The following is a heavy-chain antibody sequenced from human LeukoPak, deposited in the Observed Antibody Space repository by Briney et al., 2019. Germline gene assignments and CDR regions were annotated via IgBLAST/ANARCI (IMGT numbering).Heavy chain of an antibody. CDR2: IKSDGKT. V-gene: IGHV3-74*01. D-gene: IGHD3-22*01. Sequence: GGSLRLSCAASGFTFSRYWMHWVRQAPGKGLVWVSRIKSDGKTNYADSVKGRFTISRDNAKNTVSLQMDSLRAEDTGVYYCARAPSEVGGYYPEYFRHWGQGTLVTVSS. CDR1: GFTFSRYW. CDR3: ARAPSEVGGYYPEYFRH. J-gene: IGHJ1*01.